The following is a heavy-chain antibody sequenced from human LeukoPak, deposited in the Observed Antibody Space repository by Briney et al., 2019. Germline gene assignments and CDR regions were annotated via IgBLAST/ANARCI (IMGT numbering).Heavy chain of an antibody. D-gene: IGHD6-13*01. CDR2: IYPGDSDT. CDR1: GYSFTSYW. Sequence: GESLKISCKGSGYSFTSYWVGWVRQMPGKGLEWMGIIYPGDSDTRYSPSFQGQVTISADKSISTAYLQWSSLKASDTAMYYCARPRIAAALNDAFDIWGQGTMVTVSS. CDR3: ARPRIAAALNDAFDI. J-gene: IGHJ3*02. V-gene: IGHV5-51*01.